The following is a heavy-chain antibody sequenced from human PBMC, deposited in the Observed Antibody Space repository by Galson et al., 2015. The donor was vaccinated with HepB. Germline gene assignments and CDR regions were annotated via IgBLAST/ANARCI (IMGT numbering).Heavy chain of an antibody. D-gene: IGHD3-3*01. CDR2: IYSSGST. CDR3: ARANFYSDYWRAPAARYYYYMDV. J-gene: IGHJ6*03. V-gene: IGHV4-31*03. Sequence: TLSLTCTVSGGSISSGGYYWSWIRQHPGKGLEWIGYIYSSGSTQYNPSLQSRATMSVDTSKNQFSLHLSSVTAADTAVYYCARANFYSDYWRAPAARYYYYMDVWGQGTTVTVSS. CDR1: GGSISSGGYY.